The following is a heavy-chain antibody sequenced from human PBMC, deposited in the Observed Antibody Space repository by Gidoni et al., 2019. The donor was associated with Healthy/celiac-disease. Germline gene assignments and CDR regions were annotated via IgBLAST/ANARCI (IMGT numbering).Heavy chain of an antibody. J-gene: IGHJ3*02. Sequence: QVQLQESGPGLVKPSETLSLTCTVSGGSISSYYWSWIRQPPGKGLEWIGYIDYSGSTNYNPSLKSRVTISVDTSKNQFSLKLSSVTAADTAVYYCARDRPGFGYYYPDAFDIWGQGTMVTVSS. V-gene: IGHV4-59*01. D-gene: IGHD3-22*01. CDR3: ARDRPGFGYYYPDAFDI. CDR2: IDYSGST. CDR1: GGSISSYY.